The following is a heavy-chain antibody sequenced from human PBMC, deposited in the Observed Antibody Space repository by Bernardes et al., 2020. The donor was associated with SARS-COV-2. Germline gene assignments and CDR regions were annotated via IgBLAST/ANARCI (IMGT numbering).Heavy chain of an antibody. CDR1: GFTFSSYA. CDR3: ARGSWQWLVHDAFDI. CDR2: ISYDGSNK. Sequence: GGSLRLSCAASGFTFSSYAMHWVRQAPGKGLEWVAVISYDGSNKYYADSVKGRFTISRDNSKNTLYLQMNSLRAEDTAVYYCARGSWQWLVHDAFDIWGQGTMVTVPS. J-gene: IGHJ3*02. V-gene: IGHV3-30-3*01. D-gene: IGHD6-19*01.